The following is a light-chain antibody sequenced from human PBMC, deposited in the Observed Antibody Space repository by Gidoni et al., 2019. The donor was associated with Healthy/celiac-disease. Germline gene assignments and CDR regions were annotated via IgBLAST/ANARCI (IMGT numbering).Light chain of an antibody. V-gene: IGLV2-23*01. CDR3: CSYAGSSSVV. CDR1: SSDVGSYNL. J-gene: IGLJ2*01. Sequence: QSALTQPASVTGSPGQSITISCTGTSSDVGSYNLVSWYQQHPGKAPNLMIYEGSKRPSGVSTRFSGSKSGNTASLTISGLQAEDVADYYCCSYAGSSSVVFGGGTKLTVL. CDR2: EGS.